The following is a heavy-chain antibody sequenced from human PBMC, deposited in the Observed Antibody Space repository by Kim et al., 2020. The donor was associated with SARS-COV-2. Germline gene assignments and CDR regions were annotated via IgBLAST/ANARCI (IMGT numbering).Heavy chain of an antibody. CDR3: VWTPIAAAGTPHFPDY. CDR1: GGSFSGYY. CDR2: INHSGST. Sequence: SETLSLTCAVYGGSFSGYYWSWIRQPPGKGLEWIGEINHSGSTNYNPSLKSRVTISVDTSKNQFSLKLSSVTAADTAVYYCVWTPIAAAGTPHFPDYWGQGTLVTVSS. D-gene: IGHD6-13*01. J-gene: IGHJ4*02. V-gene: IGHV4-34*01.